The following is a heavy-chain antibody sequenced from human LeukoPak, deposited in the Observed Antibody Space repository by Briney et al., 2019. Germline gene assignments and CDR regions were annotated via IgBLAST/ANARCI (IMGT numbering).Heavy chain of an antibody. J-gene: IGHJ4*02. D-gene: IGHD2-2*01. Sequence: GGSLRLSCAASGFTFSSYAMSWVRQAPGKGLEWVSVISNSGGSTFYADSVKGRFTISRDNAKNSLYLEMKSLRAEDTAVYYCARDKAAMEGTFDYWGQGTLVTVSS. CDR1: GFTFSSYA. CDR3: ARDKAAMEGTFDY. V-gene: IGHV3-23*01. CDR2: ISNSGGST.